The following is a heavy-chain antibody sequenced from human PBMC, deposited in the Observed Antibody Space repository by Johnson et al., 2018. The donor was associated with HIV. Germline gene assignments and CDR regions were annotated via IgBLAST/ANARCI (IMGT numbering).Heavy chain of an antibody. CDR3: ARARIEVLPADAFDI. CDR2: ISFDGNSR. V-gene: IGHV3-30*03. Sequence: QVQLVESGGGVVQPGKSLRLSCVATGFTVRTYGMHWVRQAPGKGPEWVALISFDGNSRYYADSVKGRFTISRDNSKNTLYLQMNSLTIEDAGVYYCARARIEVLPADAFDIWGQGTMVTVSS. D-gene: IGHD2-2*01. CDR1: GFTVRTYG. J-gene: IGHJ3*02.